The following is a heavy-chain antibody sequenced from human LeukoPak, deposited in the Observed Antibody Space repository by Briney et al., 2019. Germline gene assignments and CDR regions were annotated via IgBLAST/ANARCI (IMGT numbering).Heavy chain of an antibody. V-gene: IGHV3-23*01. Sequence: GGSLRLSCAASGFTFSSYAMSWVRQAPGKGLEWVSATSGSGGSTYYADSVKGRFTISRDNSKNTLYLQMNSLRAEDTAVYYCAKGSVVGATRGGDYWGQGTLVTVSS. J-gene: IGHJ4*02. CDR3: AKGSVVGATRGGDY. D-gene: IGHD1-26*01. CDR2: TSGSGGST. CDR1: GFTFSSYA.